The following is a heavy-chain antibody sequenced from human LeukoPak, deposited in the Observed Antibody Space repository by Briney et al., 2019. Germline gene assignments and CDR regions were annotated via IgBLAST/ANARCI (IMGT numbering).Heavy chain of an antibody. V-gene: IGHV1-2*04. D-gene: IGHD6-19*01. CDR3: ARDCGSSGWFGNWFDP. Sequence: ASVKVSCKASGYTFTGYYMHWVRQAPGQGLEWMGWINPNSGGTNYAQKFQGWVTMTRDTSISTAYMELSRLRSDDTAVYYCARDCGSSGWFGNWFDPWGQGTLVTVSS. J-gene: IGHJ5*02. CDR1: GYTFTGYY. CDR2: INPNSGGT.